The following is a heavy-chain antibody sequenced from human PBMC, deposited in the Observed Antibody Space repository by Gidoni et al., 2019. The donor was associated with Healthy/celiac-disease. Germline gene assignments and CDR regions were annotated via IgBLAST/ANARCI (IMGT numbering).Heavy chain of an antibody. CDR2: ISGSGGST. CDR1: GFTFSSYA. D-gene: IGHD3-22*01. Sequence: EVQLLESGGGLVQPGGSLRLSCAASGFTFSSYAMSWVRQAPGKGLEWVSAISGSGGSTYYADSVKGRFTISRDNSKNTLYLQMNSLRAEDTAVYYCAKSKGRYYYDSSGYLIDYWGQGTLVTVSS. J-gene: IGHJ4*02. CDR3: AKSKGRYYYDSSGYLIDY. V-gene: IGHV3-23*01.